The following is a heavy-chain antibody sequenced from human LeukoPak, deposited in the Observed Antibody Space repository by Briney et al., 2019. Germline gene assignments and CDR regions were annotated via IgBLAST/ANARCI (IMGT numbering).Heavy chain of an antibody. J-gene: IGHJ4*02. V-gene: IGHV1-2*02. D-gene: IGHD1-26*01. CDR2: INPSSGGA. CDR3: ARDMDSGPDFFDY. Sequence: ASVKVSCKASGYTFTGYYMHWVRQAPGEGLESMGWINPSSGGANYPQKFQGRVTMTRDTSISTAYMELSRLRSDDTAVYYCARDMDSGPDFFDYWGLGTLVTVSS. CDR1: GYTFTGYY.